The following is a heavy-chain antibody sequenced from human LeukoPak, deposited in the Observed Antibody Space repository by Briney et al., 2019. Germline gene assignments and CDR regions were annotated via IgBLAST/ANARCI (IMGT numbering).Heavy chain of an antibody. CDR1: GFTFSSYS. V-gene: IGHV3-21*06. D-gene: IGHD3-10*01. CDR3: LAGGGY. Sequence: GGSLRLSCAASGFTFSSYSMNWVRQAPGKGLEWVSAISGSGGSTYYADSVKGRFTISRDNAQSSLHLQMDNLRGEDTAVYYCLAGGGYWGQGTLVTVSS. J-gene: IGHJ4*02. CDR2: ISGSGGST.